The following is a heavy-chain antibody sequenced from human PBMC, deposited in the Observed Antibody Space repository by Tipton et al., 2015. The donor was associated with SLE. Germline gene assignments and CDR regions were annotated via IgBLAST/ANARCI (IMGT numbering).Heavy chain of an antibody. J-gene: IGHJ5*01. D-gene: IGHD4-11*01. V-gene: IGHV3-66*02. Sequence: SLRLSCAASGLTFSRSWMNWVRLAPGRGLEWVSLIDGGYNTYYTDSVKGRFTISRDNSRNTLYLQMNSLRAEDTAVYYCARGGNYDSWGLGTLVTVSS. CDR1: GLTFSRSW. CDR3: ARGGNYDS. CDR2: IDGGYNT.